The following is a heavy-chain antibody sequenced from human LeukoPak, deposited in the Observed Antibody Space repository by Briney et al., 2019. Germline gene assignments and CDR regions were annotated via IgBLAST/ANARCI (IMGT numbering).Heavy chain of an antibody. CDR1: GLIFSNYG. J-gene: IGHJ3*02. CDR2: ISSSSSYI. V-gene: IGHV3-21*01. CDR3: ARDWAPIAVAATRAFDI. D-gene: IGHD6-19*01. Sequence: PGKSLRLSCAASGLIFSNYGMHWVRQAPGKGLEWVSSISSSSSYIYYADSVKGRFTISRDNAKNSLYLQMNSLRAEDTAVYYCARDWAPIAVAATRAFDIWGQGTMVTVSS.